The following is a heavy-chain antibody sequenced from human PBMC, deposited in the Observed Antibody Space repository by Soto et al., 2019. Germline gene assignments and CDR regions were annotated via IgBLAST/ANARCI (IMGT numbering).Heavy chain of an antibody. V-gene: IGHV2-26*01. CDR1: GLSITDSEMG. J-gene: IGHJ5*02. CDR2: IDSSGEK. CDR3: ARRHLAVAVSPWFDP. D-gene: IGHD3-16*01. Sequence: QVTLKESGPVLVNPTETLTLRCTVSGLSITDSEMGVSWIRQPPGKALEWLAHIDSSGEKSYRTFLKSRLTISKDTSKSQIVLIMTNMDPADTATYYCARRHLAVAVSPWFDPWGQGILSPSPQ.